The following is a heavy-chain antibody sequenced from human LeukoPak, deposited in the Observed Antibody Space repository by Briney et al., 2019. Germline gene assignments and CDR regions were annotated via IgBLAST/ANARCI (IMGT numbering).Heavy chain of an antibody. CDR1: GASISNHY. D-gene: IGHD7-27*01. J-gene: IGHJ3*02. Sequence: SETLSLTCTVSGASISNHYWSWIRQPAGKGVEWIGRISTSGSTNYNPSLKSRVTMSADTSKNQFSLKLSSVTAADTAVFYCARDWGSGNGFDIWGQGTMVTVSS. CDR3: ARDWGSGNGFDI. V-gene: IGHV4-4*07. CDR2: ISTSGST.